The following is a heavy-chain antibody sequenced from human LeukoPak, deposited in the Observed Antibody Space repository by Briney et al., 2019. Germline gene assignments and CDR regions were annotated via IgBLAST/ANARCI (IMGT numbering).Heavy chain of an antibody. CDR2: INPNCGST. Sequence: ASVTLSCKASGYTFTGYYIHWVRQAEGQGLEWMGWINPNCGSTNYGQKFQGRATMTRHTSTSTAYMDLSRLTSNDTAVDYSATDQRTRTVRGGEYYYFDYWGQGTLVTVSS. CDR1: GYTFTGYY. J-gene: IGHJ4*02. V-gene: IGHV1-2*02. D-gene: IGHD3-10*01. CDR3: ATDQRTRTVRGGEYYYFDY.